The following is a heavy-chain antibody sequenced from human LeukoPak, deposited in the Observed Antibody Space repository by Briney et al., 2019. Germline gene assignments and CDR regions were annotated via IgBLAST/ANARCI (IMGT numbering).Heavy chain of an antibody. J-gene: IGHJ3*02. CDR3: ARGGSWYTDAFDI. Sequence: GGSLRLSCVASGFSFSSYWMNWVRQAPGKGLEWVANIRQDGSEKYYVDSVKGRFTISRDNAKNSLSLQMNSLRAEDTAVYYCARGGSWYTDAFDIWGQGTMVTVSS. CDR2: IRQDGSEK. CDR1: GFSFSSYW. V-gene: IGHV3-7*02. D-gene: IGHD6-13*01.